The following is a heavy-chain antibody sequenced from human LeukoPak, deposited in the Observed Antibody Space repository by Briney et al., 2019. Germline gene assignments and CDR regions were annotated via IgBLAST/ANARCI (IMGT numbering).Heavy chain of an antibody. CDR1: GYTFTGNY. Sequence: ASVKVSCKASGYTFTGNYMHRVRQAPGQGLEWMGWINPNSGGTNYAKKFQGRVTMTRDTSISTAYMELSRLRSDDTAVYYCARVSGYSSSWYDYWGQGTLVTVSS. V-gene: IGHV1-2*02. J-gene: IGHJ4*02. CDR3: ARVSGYSSSWYDY. CDR2: INPNSGGT. D-gene: IGHD6-13*01.